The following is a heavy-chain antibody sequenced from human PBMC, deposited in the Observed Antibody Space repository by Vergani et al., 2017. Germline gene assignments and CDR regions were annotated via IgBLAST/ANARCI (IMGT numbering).Heavy chain of an antibody. CDR3: ARAPDTAMVGYYYYYMDV. Sequence: QVQLQESGPGLVKPSETLSLTCTVSGGSISSYYWSWIRQPPGKGLEWIGYIYYSGSTNYNPSLKSRVTISVDTSKNQCSLKLSSVTAADTAVYYCARAPDTAMVGYYYYYMDVWGKGTTVTVSS. D-gene: IGHD5-18*01. CDR2: IYYSGST. V-gene: IGHV4-59*01. J-gene: IGHJ6*03. CDR1: GGSISSYY.